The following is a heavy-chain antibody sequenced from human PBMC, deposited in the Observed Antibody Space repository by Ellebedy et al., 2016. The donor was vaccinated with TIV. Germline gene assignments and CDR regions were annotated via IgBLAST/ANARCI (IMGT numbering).Heavy chain of an antibody. J-gene: IGHJ4*02. CDR2: IDWDDDK. CDR3: ARTVSSGWLMDY. D-gene: IGHD6-19*01. CDR1: GFSLSTDRVS. V-gene: IGHV2-70*11. Sequence: SGPTLVKPTQTLTLTCTFSGFSLSTDRVSVSWIRQPPGKALEWLARIDWDDDKYYNTSLRTRLTISKDSSRNQVVLTMANMDPVDTGMYYCARTVSSGWLMDYWGQGTVVTVSA.